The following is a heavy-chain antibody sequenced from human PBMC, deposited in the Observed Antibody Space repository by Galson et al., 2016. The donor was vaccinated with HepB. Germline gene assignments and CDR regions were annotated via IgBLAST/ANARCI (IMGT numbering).Heavy chain of an antibody. J-gene: IGHJ4*02. Sequence: AISGDSVSSSSATWNWIRQSPSRGLEWLGRTYYRSKWFSDYAMSMKGRITINADTSKSQFSLQLNSVTPEDTGVYYCAKVHDTNWNDPTVDYFFDYWGQGTLVTVSS. CDR3: AKVHDTNWNDPTVDYFFDY. V-gene: IGHV6-1*01. CDR1: GDSVSSSSAT. CDR2: TYYRSKWFS. D-gene: IGHD1-1*01.